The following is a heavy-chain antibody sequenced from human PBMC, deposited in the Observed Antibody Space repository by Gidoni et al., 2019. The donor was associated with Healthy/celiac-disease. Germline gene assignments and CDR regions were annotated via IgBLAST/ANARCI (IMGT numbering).Heavy chain of an antibody. CDR3: ARDTPNSSGYYLDY. CDR1: GFTFRSYA. J-gene: IGHJ4*02. V-gene: IGHV3-30-3*01. D-gene: IGHD3-22*01. CDR2: ISYDGSNK. Sequence: QVQLVASGGGVVQPGMSMSLSCAASGFTFRSYAMHWVRQAPGKGLEWGAVISYDGSNKYYADSVKGRFTISRDNSKNTLYLQMNSLRAEDTAVYYCARDTPNSSGYYLDYWGQGTLVTVSS.